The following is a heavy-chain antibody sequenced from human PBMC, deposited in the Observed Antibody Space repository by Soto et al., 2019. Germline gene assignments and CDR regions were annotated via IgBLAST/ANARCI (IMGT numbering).Heavy chain of an antibody. Sequence: QVQLVQSGAEVKKPGASVKVSCKASGYTFTSDGISWVRQAPGQGREWMGWISAYNGNTNYAQKLQGRVTMTTDTSTSTAYMELRSLRSDDTAVYYCARLGGNNWNYLEQYYMDVWGKGTTVTVSS. J-gene: IGHJ6*03. CDR1: GYTFTSDG. CDR3: ARLGGNNWNYLEQYYMDV. CDR2: ISAYNGNT. D-gene: IGHD1-7*01. V-gene: IGHV1-18*01.